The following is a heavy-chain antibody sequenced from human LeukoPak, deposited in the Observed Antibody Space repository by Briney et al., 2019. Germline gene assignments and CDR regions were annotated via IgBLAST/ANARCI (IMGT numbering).Heavy chain of an antibody. J-gene: IGHJ4*02. V-gene: IGHV3-30*02. CDR2: IRYDGSNK. D-gene: IGHD6-13*01. Sequence: GGSLRLSCAASGFTFSSYGMHWVRQAPGKGLEWVAFIRYDGSNKYYADSVRGRFTISRDNSKNTLYLQMNSLRAEDTAVYYCAKDHRYRIAAAGRGWYFDYWGQGTLVTVSS. CDR1: GFTFSSYG. CDR3: AKDHRYRIAAAGRGWYFDY.